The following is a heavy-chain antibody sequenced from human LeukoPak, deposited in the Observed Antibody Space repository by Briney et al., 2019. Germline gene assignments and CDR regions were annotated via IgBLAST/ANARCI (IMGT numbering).Heavy chain of an antibody. D-gene: IGHD1-26*01. Sequence: GASVTVSCKASGGTFSNYAIDWVRQAPGQGIEWMGGIIPIFGTANYAQKFQGRVTITADESTSTAYMELSSLRSEDTAVYDCAIFGWEVGATSVDYWGQGTLVTVSS. CDR2: IIPIFGTA. V-gene: IGHV1-69*13. CDR1: GGTFSNYA. J-gene: IGHJ4*02. CDR3: AIFGWEVGATSVDY.